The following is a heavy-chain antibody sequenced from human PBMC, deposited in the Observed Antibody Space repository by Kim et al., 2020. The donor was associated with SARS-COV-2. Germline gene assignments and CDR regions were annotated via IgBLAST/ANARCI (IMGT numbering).Heavy chain of an antibody. CDR1: GYTFTRYY. Sequence: ASVKVSCKASGYTFTRYYMHWVRQAPGQRLEWMGIINPGGGSTSYAQKLQDRVTMTRDTPTTTVYMELSSLRSEDTAVYYCARGYGSGSYGLDYWGQGTLVTVSS. V-gene: IGHV1-46*04. D-gene: IGHD3-10*01. J-gene: IGHJ4*02. CDR3: ARGYGSGSYGLDY. CDR2: INPGGGST.